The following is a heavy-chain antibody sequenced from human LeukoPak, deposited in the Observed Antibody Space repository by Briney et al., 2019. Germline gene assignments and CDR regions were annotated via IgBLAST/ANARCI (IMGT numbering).Heavy chain of an antibody. CDR1: GFAFDEHG. CDR2: INWSGGST. CDR3: ARAPITSPFYFDY. D-gene: IGHD2-2*01. Sequence: PGGSLRLSCTASGFAFDEHGMSWVRQVPGKGLEWVSGINWSGGSTGYADPLRGRFTISRDNAKDSLYLQMDSLRAEDTALYYCARAPITSPFYFDYWGQGTLVTVSS. J-gene: IGHJ4*02. V-gene: IGHV3-20*04.